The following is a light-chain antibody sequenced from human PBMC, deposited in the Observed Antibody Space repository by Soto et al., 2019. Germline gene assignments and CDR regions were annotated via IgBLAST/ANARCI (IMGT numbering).Light chain of an antibody. CDR3: QQFNYWPPWT. Sequence: EVVMTQSPATLSVSPGERVTLSCRASQRISNNVAWYQQRPGQTPRLLIYGASTRASGVPVRFSGSGFGADFTLTISGLQSEDVATYYCQQFNYWPPWTFGQGTKVDIK. V-gene: IGKV3-15*01. J-gene: IGKJ1*01. CDR1: QRISNN. CDR2: GAS.